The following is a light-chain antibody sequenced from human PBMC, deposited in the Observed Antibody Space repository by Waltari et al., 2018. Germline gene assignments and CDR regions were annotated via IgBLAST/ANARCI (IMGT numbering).Light chain of an antibody. CDR2: SID. CDR1: SSNIGGND. CDR3: STWDDILGGPV. Sequence: QSVLTQPPSASGTPGQRVSFSCSGGSSNIGGNDVNWYQQLQGTAPKLLTHSIDPRPSGVPDRFSGSKSGTSASLAISGLQSEDEADYFCSTWDDILGGPVFGGGTKVTVL. V-gene: IGLV1-44*01. J-gene: IGLJ3*02.